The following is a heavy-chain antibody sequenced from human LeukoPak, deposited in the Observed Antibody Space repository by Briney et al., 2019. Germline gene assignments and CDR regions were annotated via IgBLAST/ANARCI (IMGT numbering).Heavy chain of an antibody. CDR2: IKQDGSEK. D-gene: IGHD6-13*01. J-gene: IGHJ4*02. V-gene: IGHV3-7*03. Sequence: GGALRLSCAASGFTLSNLWRSWVRQAPGKGLKWVANIKQDGSEKYYVDSVKGRFTISRDNAQNSLYLQMNSLRAEDTAIYYCATSTAAAGTDWGQGTLVTVSS. CDR1: GFTLSNLW. CDR3: ATSTAAAGTD.